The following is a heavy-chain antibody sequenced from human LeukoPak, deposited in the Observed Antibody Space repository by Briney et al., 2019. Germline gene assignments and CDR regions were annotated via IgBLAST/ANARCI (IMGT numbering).Heavy chain of an antibody. J-gene: IGHJ4*02. CDR2: IYYSGST. V-gene: IGHV4-39*01. CDR3: ASMGWFGELLDFDY. D-gene: IGHD3-10*01. Sequence: PLETLSLTCTVSGGSISSSSYYWGWIRQPPGKGLEWIGSIYYSGSTYYNPSLKSRVTISVDTSKNQFSLKLSSVTAADTAVYYCASMGWFGELLDFDYWGQGTLVTVSS. CDR1: GGSISSSSYY.